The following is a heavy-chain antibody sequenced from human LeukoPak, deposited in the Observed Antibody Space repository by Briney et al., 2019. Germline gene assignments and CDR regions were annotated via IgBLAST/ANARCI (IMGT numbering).Heavy chain of an antibody. J-gene: IGHJ4*02. CDR3: TTGSSSHDYGDYL. CDR2: IKSKTDGGTT. V-gene: IGHV3-15*01. Sequence: GGSLRLSCPASGRTFSKAWIRWVRPAPGKGRAGVGRIKSKTDGGTTDYAAPVKGRFTISRDDSKNTLYLQMNSLKTEDTAVYYCTTGSSSHDYGDYLGGRGTLVTVSS. D-gene: IGHD4-17*01. CDR1: GRTFSKAW.